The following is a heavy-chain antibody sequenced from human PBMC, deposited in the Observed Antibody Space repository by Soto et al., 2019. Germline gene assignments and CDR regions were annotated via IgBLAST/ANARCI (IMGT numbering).Heavy chain of an antibody. CDR2: ISGSGGST. Sequence: GGSLRLSCAASGFTFSSYAMSWVRQAPGKGLEWVSAISGSGGSTYYAASVKGRFTISRDNSKNTPYLQMNSLRAADTAVYYCATNRNSYGNYWGQGTLVTVSS. D-gene: IGHD5-18*01. CDR1: GFTFSSYA. J-gene: IGHJ4*02. V-gene: IGHV3-23*01. CDR3: ATNRNSYGNY.